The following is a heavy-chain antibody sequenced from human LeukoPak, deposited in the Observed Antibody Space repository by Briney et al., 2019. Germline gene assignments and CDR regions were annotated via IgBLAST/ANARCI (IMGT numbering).Heavy chain of an antibody. Sequence: GGSLRLSCAASGFTFSSYAMHWVRQAPGKGLEWVAVISYDGSNKYYADSVKGRFTISRDNSKNTLYLQMNSLRAEDTAVYYCARPNTRFLEWSSPNNWFGPWGQGTLVTVSS. J-gene: IGHJ5*02. CDR1: GFTFSSYA. CDR3: ARPNTRFLEWSSPNNWFGP. D-gene: IGHD3-3*01. CDR2: ISYDGSNK. V-gene: IGHV3-30-3*01.